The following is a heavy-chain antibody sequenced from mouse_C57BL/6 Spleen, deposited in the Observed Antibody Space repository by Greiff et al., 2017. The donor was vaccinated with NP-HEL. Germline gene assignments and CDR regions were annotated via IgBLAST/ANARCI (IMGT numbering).Heavy chain of an antibody. CDR1: GFTFSSYA. J-gene: IGHJ3*01. D-gene: IGHD1-1*02. V-gene: IGHV5-4*01. Sequence: EVQVVESGGGLVKPGGSLKLSCAASGFTFSSYAMSWVRQTPEKRLEWVATISDGGSYTYYPDNVKGRFTISRDNAKNNLYLQMSHLRSEDTAMYYCARDRGSLGDGFAYWGQGTLVTVSA. CDR3: ARDRGSLGDGFAY. CDR2: ISDGGSYT.